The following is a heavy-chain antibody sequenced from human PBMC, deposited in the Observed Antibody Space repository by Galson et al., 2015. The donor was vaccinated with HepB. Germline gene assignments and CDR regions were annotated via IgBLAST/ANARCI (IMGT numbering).Heavy chain of an antibody. V-gene: IGHV3-15*01. CDR1: GFTFSNAW. CDR2: IKSKTDGGTT. CDR3: TTDNSPHTYYDFWSGYYVRNYGMDV. Sequence: SLRLSCAASGFTFSNAWMSWVRQAPGKGLEWVGRIKSKTDGGTTDYAAPVKGRFTISRDDPKNTLYLQMNSLKTEDTAVYYCTTDNSPHTYYDFWSGYYVRNYGMDVWGQGTTVTVSS. J-gene: IGHJ6*02. D-gene: IGHD3-3*01.